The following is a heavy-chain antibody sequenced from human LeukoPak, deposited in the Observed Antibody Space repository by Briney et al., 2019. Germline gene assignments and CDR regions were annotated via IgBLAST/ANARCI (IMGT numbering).Heavy chain of an antibody. D-gene: IGHD3-16*01. CDR1: GGTFSSYA. CDR3: ARDPKGGSYFGY. Sequence: ASVKVSCKASGGTFSSYAISWVRQPPGQGLEWMGGIIPIFGTANYAQKFQGRVTITTDESTSTAYMELSSLRSEDTGVYYCARDPKGGSYFGYWGQGTLVTVSS. CDR2: IIPIFGTA. J-gene: IGHJ4*02. V-gene: IGHV1-69*05.